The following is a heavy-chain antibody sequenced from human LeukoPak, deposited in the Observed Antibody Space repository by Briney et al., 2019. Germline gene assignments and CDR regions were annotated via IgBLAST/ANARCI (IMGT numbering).Heavy chain of an antibody. D-gene: IGHD2-21*01. J-gene: IGHJ4*02. CDR1: GFTFSDSA. V-gene: IGHV3-73*01. CDR3: SGCGRAGCPLDSIDS. CDR2: IRSKANSYAT. Sequence: GGSLRLSCAASGFTFSDSAVHWARQASGKGLEWVGRIRSKANSYATAYTASVKGRFTIPRDDSKDTAYLQMNSLKMEDTAVYYFSGCGRAGCPLDSIDSWAQETRVTVS.